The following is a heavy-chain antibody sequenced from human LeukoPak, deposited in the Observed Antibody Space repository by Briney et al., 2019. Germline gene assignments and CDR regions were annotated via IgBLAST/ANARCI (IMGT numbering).Heavy chain of an antibody. CDR3: ATLGYSYGTDY. V-gene: IGHV4-4*07. CDR1: GGSINSYY. Sequence: SETLSLTCTVSGGSINSYYWSWIRQPAGKGLEWIGRIYTSGSTNYNPSLKSRVTISVDTSKNQFSLKLSSVTAADTAVYYCATLGYSYGTDYWGQGTLVTVSS. D-gene: IGHD5-18*01. CDR2: IYTSGST. J-gene: IGHJ4*02.